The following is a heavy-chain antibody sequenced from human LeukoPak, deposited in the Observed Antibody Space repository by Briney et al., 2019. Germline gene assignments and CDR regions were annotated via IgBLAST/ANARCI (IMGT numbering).Heavy chain of an antibody. V-gene: IGHV3-74*01. CDR3: ARAGYNWEHDY. CDR2: IDSDGSDT. D-gene: IGHD5-24*01. Sequence: PGGSLRLSCAASRFTFSSSWMYWVRQAPGKGLVWVSRIDSDGSDTTYADSVKGRFTISRDNAKNTLYLQMNSLRAEDTAMYYCARAGYNWEHDYWGQGTLVTVSS. CDR1: RFTFSSSW. J-gene: IGHJ4*02.